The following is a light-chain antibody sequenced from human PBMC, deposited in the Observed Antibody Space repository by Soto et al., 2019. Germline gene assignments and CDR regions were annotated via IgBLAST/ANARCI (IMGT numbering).Light chain of an antibody. CDR1: QSVRNY. Sequence: EIVLTQSPATLSLSPGERATLSCRASQSVRNYLAWYQQKPGQAPRLLIYDASNRATGIPARFSGSGSGTDFTLTISSLEPEDFAVYYCQQRSNWLYTFGQGTKLEIK. CDR3: QQRSNWLYT. CDR2: DAS. J-gene: IGKJ2*01. V-gene: IGKV3-11*01.